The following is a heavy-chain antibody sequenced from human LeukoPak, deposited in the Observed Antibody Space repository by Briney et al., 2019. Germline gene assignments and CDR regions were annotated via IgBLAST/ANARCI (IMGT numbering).Heavy chain of an antibody. V-gene: IGHV3-7*01. CDR2: IKEDGSEE. J-gene: IGHJ6*03. Sequence: GGSLRLSCAASGFTFSRYWMSWARQAPGKGLEWVANIKEDGSEEYYVDSVTGRFTISRDNAKNSLYLQMNSLRAEDTAVYYCAREGMIFGVFHYMDVWGKGTTVSVSS. D-gene: IGHD3-3*01. CDR1: GFTFSRYW. CDR3: AREGMIFGVFHYMDV.